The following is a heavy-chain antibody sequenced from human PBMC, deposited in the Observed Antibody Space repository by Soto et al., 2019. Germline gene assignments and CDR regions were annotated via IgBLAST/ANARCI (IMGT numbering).Heavy chain of an antibody. Sequence: GGSLRLSCAASGFTVSSNYMSWVRQAPGKGLEWVSVIYSGGSTYYADSVKGRFTISRDNSKNTLYLQMNSLRAEDTAVYYCARVPTVWYYYMDVWGKGTTVTVSS. CDR2: IYSGGST. J-gene: IGHJ6*03. D-gene: IGHD4-17*01. CDR1: GFTVSSNY. V-gene: IGHV3-66*01. CDR3: ARVPTVWYYYMDV.